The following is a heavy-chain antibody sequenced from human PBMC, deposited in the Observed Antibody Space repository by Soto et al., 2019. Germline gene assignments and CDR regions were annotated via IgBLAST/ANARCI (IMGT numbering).Heavy chain of an antibody. V-gene: IGHV3-74*01. CDR1: GLTFSRYW. D-gene: IGHD3-3*01. J-gene: IGHJ4*02. CDR3: ARGWVEGLSRQPPTDY. CDR2: IDSYGSRT. Sequence: EVQLVESGGGLVQPGGSLRLSCAASGLTFSRYWMHWVRQAPGKGLVWVSRIDSYGSRTSQVDSVEGRFTISRDNAKNTLYLQMNSLRAEDTAVYYCARGWVEGLSRQPPTDYWGQGTLVTVSS.